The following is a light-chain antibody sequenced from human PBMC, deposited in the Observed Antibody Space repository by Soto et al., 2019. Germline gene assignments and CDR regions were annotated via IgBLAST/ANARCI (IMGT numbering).Light chain of an antibody. J-gene: IGLJ1*01. CDR1: SSNIGAGYD. CDR2: GNS. CDR3: QSYDSSLSAYV. Sequence: QSVLTHPPSVSGAPGQRVTISCTGSSSNIGAGYDVHWYQQLPGTAPKLLIYGNSNRPSGVPDRFSGSKSGTSASLAITGLQAEDEADFYCQSYDSSLSAYVFGTGTKLTVL. V-gene: IGLV1-40*01.